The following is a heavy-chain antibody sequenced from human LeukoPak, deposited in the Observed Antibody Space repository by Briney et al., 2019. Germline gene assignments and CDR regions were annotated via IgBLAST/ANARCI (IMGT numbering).Heavy chain of an antibody. CDR3: ARGHGSGSTNWFDP. V-gene: IGHV1-46*01. Sequence: ASVKVSCKASGYTFTSYSIHWVRQAPGQGLEWMGIINPSGASAMYAQKFQGRVTMTRDMSTATVYLDLSSLRFDGTAVYYCARGHGSGSTNWFDPWGQGTLVTVSS. D-gene: IGHD3-10*01. J-gene: IGHJ5*02. CDR1: GYTFTSYS. CDR2: INPSGASA.